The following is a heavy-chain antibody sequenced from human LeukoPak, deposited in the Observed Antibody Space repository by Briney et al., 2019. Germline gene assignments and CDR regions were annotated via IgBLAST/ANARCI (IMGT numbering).Heavy chain of an antibody. Sequence: PSETLSLTCTVSGGSISSSSYYWGWIRQPPGKGLEWIGSIYYSGSTYYNPSLKSRVTISVDTSKNQFSLKLSSVTAADTAVYYCATERITMVRGVIITWGNTNYFDYWGQGTLVTVSS. CDR2: IYYSGST. CDR3: ATERITMVRGVIITWGNTNYFDY. CDR1: GGSISSSSYY. D-gene: IGHD3-10*01. V-gene: IGHV4-39*07. J-gene: IGHJ4*02.